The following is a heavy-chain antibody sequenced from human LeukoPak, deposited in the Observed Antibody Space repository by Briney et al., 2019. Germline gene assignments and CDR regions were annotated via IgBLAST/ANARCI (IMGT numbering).Heavy chain of an antibody. V-gene: IGHV4-34*01. CDR2: INHSGST. D-gene: IGHD5-18*01. Sequence: SETLSLTCAVYGGSFSGYYWSWIRQPPGKGLEWIGEINHSGSTNYNPSLKSRVTISVDTSKNQFSLKLSSVTAADTAVYYCAREGVDTAMVDYWGQGTLVTVSS. CDR3: AREGVDTAMVDY. J-gene: IGHJ4*02. CDR1: GGSFSGYY.